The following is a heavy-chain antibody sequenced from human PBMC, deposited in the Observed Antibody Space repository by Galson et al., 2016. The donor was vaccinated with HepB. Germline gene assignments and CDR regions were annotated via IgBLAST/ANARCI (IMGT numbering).Heavy chain of an antibody. J-gene: IGHJ4*02. D-gene: IGHD3/OR15-3a*01. CDR3: ARTTASNSVSWTDDY. CDR1: GGTFFNYA. V-gene: IGHV1-69*04. CDR2: IIPILGMT. Sequence: SVKVSCKASGGTFFNYAVSWVRQAPGQGLEWMGRIIPILGMTNYAQKFQGTVTITADKSTTTAYMELTSLRSEDTAVYFCARTTASNSVSWTDDYWGQGTLVTVSS.